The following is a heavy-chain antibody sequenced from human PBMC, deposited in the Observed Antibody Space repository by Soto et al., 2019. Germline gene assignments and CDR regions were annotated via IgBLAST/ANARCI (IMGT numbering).Heavy chain of an antibody. Sequence: GGSLRLSCAASGFTFTSYEMNWVRQAPGKGLEWVSYISGSGGTRYYADPVKGRFTISRDNAENSLYLQMNSLRDEDTAIYYFATGGGAVDTLIDYLGQGPLVTVSS. CDR1: GFTFTSYE. J-gene: IGHJ4*02. V-gene: IGHV3-48*03. CDR3: ATGGGAVDTLIDY. D-gene: IGHD3-16*01. CDR2: ISGSGGTR.